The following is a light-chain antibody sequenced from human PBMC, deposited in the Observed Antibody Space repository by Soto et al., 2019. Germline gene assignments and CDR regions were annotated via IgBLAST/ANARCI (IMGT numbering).Light chain of an antibody. Sequence: EIVLTQSPVTLSLSPGERATLSCRASQSVGSYVAWYQQSPGQAPRLLTSDASNRATGIPARFSGSGSGTEFPITITSLAPEDFAIYYCQRRSNWPPLTFGGGTKVEIK. CDR2: DAS. CDR1: QSVGSY. J-gene: IGKJ4*02. CDR3: QRRSNWPPLT. V-gene: IGKV3-11*01.